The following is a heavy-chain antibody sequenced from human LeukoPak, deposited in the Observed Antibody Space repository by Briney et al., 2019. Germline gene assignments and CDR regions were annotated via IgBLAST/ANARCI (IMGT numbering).Heavy chain of an antibody. Sequence: ASVKVSCKASGYTFTGYYMHWVRQAPGQGLEWMGWINPNSGGTNYAQKFQGRGTMTRDTSISTAYMELSRLRSDDTAVYYCARSRLTPRLLYSSSSGYFDYWGQGTLVTVSS. J-gene: IGHJ4*02. CDR1: GYTFTGYY. V-gene: IGHV1-2*02. CDR2: INPNSGGT. D-gene: IGHD6-6*01. CDR3: ARSRLTPRLLYSSSSGYFDY.